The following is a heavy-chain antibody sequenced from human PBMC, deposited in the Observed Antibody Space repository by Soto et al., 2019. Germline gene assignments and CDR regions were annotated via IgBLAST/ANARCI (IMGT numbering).Heavy chain of an antibody. CDR2: ISYDVKNK. J-gene: IGHJ1*01. CDR1: GFTFSNYA. CDR3: TTSLYCSGASCYAAVGYFQH. V-gene: IGHV3-30*04. Sequence: QVQLIESGGGVVQPGRSLRLSCAASGFTFSNYAMHWVRQAPGKGLERVAVISYDVKNKYHADSVKGRFTISRDNSKNTLYLQMNSLRTEDTAVYYCTTSLYCSGASCYAAVGYFQHWGQGTLVIVSS. D-gene: IGHD2-15*01.